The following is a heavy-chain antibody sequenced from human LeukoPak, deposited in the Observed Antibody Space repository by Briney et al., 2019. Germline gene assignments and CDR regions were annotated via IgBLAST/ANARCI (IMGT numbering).Heavy chain of an antibody. J-gene: IGHJ4*02. V-gene: IGHV4-59*12. CDR3: ARDHISFDY. D-gene: IGHD2-21*01. CDR1: GGSISSYY. CDR2: IYYSGST. Sequence: SETLSLTCTVSGGSISSYYWSWIRQPPGKGLEWIGYIYYSGSTNYNPSLKSRVTISVDTSKNQFSLKLSSVTAADTAVYYCARDHISFDYWGQGTLVTVSS.